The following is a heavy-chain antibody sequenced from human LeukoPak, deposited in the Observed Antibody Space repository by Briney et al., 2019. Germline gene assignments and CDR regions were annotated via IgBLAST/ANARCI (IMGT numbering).Heavy chain of an antibody. V-gene: IGHV4-4*02. CDR1: GGSISSDSW. Sequence: PSGTLSLTCAVSGGSISSDSWWSWVRQSPGKGLEWIGEIYHSGSTNYNPSLRNRVAISLDKSKNQFSLKLSSVTAADTAVYYCARELEGGLDYWGQGTLVTVSS. CDR3: ARELEGGLDY. CDR2: IYHSGST. J-gene: IGHJ4*02. D-gene: IGHD1-26*01.